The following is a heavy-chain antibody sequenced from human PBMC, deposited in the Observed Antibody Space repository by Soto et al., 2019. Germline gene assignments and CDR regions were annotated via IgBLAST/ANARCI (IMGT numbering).Heavy chain of an antibody. CDR2: IYWDDDK. CDR3: AHLGDYYGSGSYFDY. V-gene: IGHV2-5*02. Sequence: QITLKESGPTLVKPTQTLTLTCTFSGFSLSTSGVGVGWIRQPPGKALEWLALIYWDDDKRYSPSLKSRLTIXXDXSXXQVVLTMTNMDPVDTATYYCAHLGDYYGSGSYFDYWGQGTLVTVSS. CDR1: GFSLSTSGVG. D-gene: IGHD3-10*01. J-gene: IGHJ4*02.